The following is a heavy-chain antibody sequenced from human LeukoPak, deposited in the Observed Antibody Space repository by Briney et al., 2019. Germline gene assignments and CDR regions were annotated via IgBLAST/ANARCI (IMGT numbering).Heavy chain of an antibody. CDR2: INPNSGAT. J-gene: IGHJ5*02. V-gene: IGHV1-2*02. CDR3: AKEGDGVDP. CDR1: GYTFTGYY. Sequence: ASVKVSCKASGYTFTGYYMHWVRQAPGQGLERMGWINPNSGATNYAQNFRGRVTMTRDTSINTAYMELSRLTSDDTAFYYCAKEGDGVDPWGQGTLVTVSS. D-gene: IGHD3-16*01.